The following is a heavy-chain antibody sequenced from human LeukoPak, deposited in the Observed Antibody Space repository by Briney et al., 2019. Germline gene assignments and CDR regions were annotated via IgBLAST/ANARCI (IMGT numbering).Heavy chain of an antibody. V-gene: IGHV3-7*01. CDR3: AREPPESYHFDY. J-gene: IGHJ4*02. CDR1: GFALSTPW. CDR2: IKEDGSEE. Sequence: GGSLRLSCAASGFALSTPWMTWARQAPGKGLEWVANIKEDGSEEYCVDSVKGRFSISRDNAKNSLFLQMNNLRVEDTAVYYCAREPPESYHFDYWGQGTLVTVSS. D-gene: IGHD2-2*01.